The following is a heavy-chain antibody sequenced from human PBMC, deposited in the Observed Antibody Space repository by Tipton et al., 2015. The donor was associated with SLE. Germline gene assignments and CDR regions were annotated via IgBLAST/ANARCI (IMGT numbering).Heavy chain of an antibody. Sequence: TLSLTCTVSGGSISSHYWSWFRQPPGKGLEWIGYIYYRGNAKYNPSLNSRVTISLDTSRTQFSLKLSSVTAADTAVYYCARTEVGGYSHDAFDLWGHGTMVTVSS. CDR3: ARTEVGGYSHDAFDL. CDR1: GGSISSHY. V-gene: IGHV4-59*08. CDR2: IYYRGNA. D-gene: IGHD6-25*01. J-gene: IGHJ3*01.